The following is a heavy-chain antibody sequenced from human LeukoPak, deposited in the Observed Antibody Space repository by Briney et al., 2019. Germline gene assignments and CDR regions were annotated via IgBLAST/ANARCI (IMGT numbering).Heavy chain of an antibody. V-gene: IGHV1-18*01. CDR2: VSPYNGKT. D-gene: IGHD5-18*01. J-gene: IGHJ4*02. CDR3: AKGGAYSLFDY. Sequence: ASVKVSFKASGYTFSNYGISWVRQAPGQGLEWMGWVSPYNGKTDFAGKFQGRDTMNTDTSTTTAYMELRSLRSDDTAVYYCAKGGAYSLFDYWGQGTLVTVSS. CDR1: GYTFSNYG.